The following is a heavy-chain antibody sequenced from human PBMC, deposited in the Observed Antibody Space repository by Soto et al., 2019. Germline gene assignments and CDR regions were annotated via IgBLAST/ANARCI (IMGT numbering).Heavy chain of an antibody. CDR3: ATGTNGTTGWYHT. V-gene: IGHV1-2*02. J-gene: IGHJ5*02. D-gene: IGHD1-1*01. CDR2: INPKTGDT. CDR1: GYTFTDFY. Sequence: QEQLLQSGTEVKKPGASVTVSCKSSGYTFTDFYLHWLRQAPGQGLEWVGWINPKTGDTKSSQKFQGRVTMSRDTSVSTAYIDLTSLTSDDTAMYYCATGTNGTTGWYHTWGQGTRVTVSS.